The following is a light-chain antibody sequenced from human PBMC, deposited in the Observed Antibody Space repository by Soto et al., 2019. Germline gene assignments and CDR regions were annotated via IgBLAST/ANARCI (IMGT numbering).Light chain of an antibody. J-gene: IGKJ5*01. CDR1: QSVSSTF. Sequence: EIVLTQSPGTLSLSPGERATLSCRASQSVSSTFLAWYQQKPGQAPRLLIYGASSRATGIPDRFSGSGSVTDFTLTISRLEPEDFAVYYCQQYSNDPPITFGGGTLLEIK. CDR3: QQYSNDPPIT. V-gene: IGKV3-20*01. CDR2: GAS.